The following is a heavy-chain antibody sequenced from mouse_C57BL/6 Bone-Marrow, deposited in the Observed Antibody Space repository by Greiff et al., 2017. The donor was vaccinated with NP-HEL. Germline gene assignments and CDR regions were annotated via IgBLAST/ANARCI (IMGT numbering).Heavy chain of an antibody. V-gene: IGHV1-55*01. CDR3: ARIVAAYYAMDY. CDR1: GYTFTSYW. J-gene: IGHJ4*01. D-gene: IGHD1-1*01. Sequence: QVQLQHPGAELVKPGASVKMSCKASGYTFTSYWITWVKQRPGQGLEWIGDIYPGSGSTNYNEKFKSKATLTVDTSSSTAYMQLSSLTSEDSAVYYCARIVAAYYAMDYWGEGASDTVSS. CDR2: IYPGSGST.